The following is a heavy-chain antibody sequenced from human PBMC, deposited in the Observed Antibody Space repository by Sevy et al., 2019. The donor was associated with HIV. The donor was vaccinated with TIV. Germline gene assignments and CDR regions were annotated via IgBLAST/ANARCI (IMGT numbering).Heavy chain of an antibody. V-gene: IGHV3-48*03. J-gene: IGHJ4*02. Sequence: GESLKISCAASGFTFSSYEMNWVRQAPGKGLEWVSYISNSGTTISYSDSVKGRFTISRDNARNSLYLQMNSLIAEDTAVYYCARDLPPSATTVAHFDCWGQGTLVTVSS. CDR1: GFTFSSYE. CDR2: ISNSGTTI. CDR3: ARDLPPSATTVAHFDC. D-gene: IGHD4-17*01.